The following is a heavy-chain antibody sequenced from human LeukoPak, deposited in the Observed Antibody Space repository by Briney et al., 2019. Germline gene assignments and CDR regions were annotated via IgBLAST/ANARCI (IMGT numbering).Heavy chain of an antibody. Sequence: GGSLRLSCAASGFTFSSYGMQWVRQAPGKGRECVAFIRNVGSNKYYADSVKGRFTISRDNSKNTMYLQMNSLRAEDTAVYYCASHYKTTGSNPQPDYWGQGTLVTVSS. V-gene: IGHV3-30*02. CDR1: GFTFSSYG. J-gene: IGHJ4*02. CDR2: IRNVGSNK. CDR3: ASHYKTTGSNPQPDY. D-gene: IGHD4-11*01.